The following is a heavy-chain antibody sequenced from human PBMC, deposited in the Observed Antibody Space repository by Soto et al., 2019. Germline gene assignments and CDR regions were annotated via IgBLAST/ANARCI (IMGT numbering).Heavy chain of an antibody. D-gene: IGHD3-22*01. CDR2: VYPGDAGT. J-gene: IGHJ2*01. Sequence: GESLKISWKGSGYDFSGYWIGWVRQRPGMGLEWMGIVYPGDAGTAYTPSCQGQVTISVDKSINTAYLQWRKLRASDTATYYCASETYDNDDFWGHGTRVTVHS. CDR1: GYDFSGYW. CDR3: ASETYDNDDF. V-gene: IGHV5-51*01.